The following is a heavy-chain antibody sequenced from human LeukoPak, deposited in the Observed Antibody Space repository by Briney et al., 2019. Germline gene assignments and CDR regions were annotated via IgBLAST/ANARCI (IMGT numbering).Heavy chain of an antibody. CDR3: ASGGAMGYYYYGMDV. CDR1: GGSISSGGYY. V-gene: IGHV4-31*03. J-gene: IGHJ6*02. Sequence: SQTLSLTCTVSGGSISSGGYYWSWIRQHPGKGLEWIGYIHYSGSTYYNPSLKSRVTISVDTSKNQFSLKLSSVTAADTAVYHCASGGAMGYYYYGMDVWGQGTTVTVSS. D-gene: IGHD5-18*01. CDR2: IHYSGST.